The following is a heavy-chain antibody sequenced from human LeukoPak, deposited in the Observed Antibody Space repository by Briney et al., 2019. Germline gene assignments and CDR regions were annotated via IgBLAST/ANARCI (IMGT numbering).Heavy chain of an antibody. J-gene: IGHJ4*02. CDR3: ARDSHLPYCGGDCYPDH. Sequence: TSETLSLTCTVSGGSISNYYWSWIRQPAGKGLEWIGRIYTSGSTNYNASLKSRVTMSVDTSKNQFSLKLSSVTAADTAVYYCARDSHLPYCGGDCYPDHWGQGALVTVSS. CDR1: GGSISNYY. V-gene: IGHV4-4*07. D-gene: IGHD2-21*02. CDR2: IYTSGST.